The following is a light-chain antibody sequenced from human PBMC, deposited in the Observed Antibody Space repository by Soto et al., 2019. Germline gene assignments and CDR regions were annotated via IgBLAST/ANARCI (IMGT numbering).Light chain of an antibody. Sequence: QLVLTQPPSASGTPGQRVTISCSGSSSNIGSNYVYWYQQLPGTVPQLLIYRNNERPSGVPDRFSGSKSGTSASLAISGLRSEDEADYHCAAWDDSLSGVVFGGGTKLTVL. CDR1: SSNIGSNY. J-gene: IGLJ2*01. V-gene: IGLV1-47*01. CDR2: RNN. CDR3: AAWDDSLSGVV.